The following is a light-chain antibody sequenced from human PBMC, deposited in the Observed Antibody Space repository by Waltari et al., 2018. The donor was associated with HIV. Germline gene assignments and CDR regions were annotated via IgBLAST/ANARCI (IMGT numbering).Light chain of an antibody. Sequence: MQMTQALASLSASVGDKVTITCWASQDISNYLAWYQYKPVKFPQVLISGASTLQSWVPSRFIGSGSGTDFTLTITNLQPEDVATYYCQKYNSAPRTFGQGTKVEIK. V-gene: IGKV1-27*01. CDR1: QDISNY. J-gene: IGKJ1*01. CDR3: QKYNSAPRT. CDR2: GAS.